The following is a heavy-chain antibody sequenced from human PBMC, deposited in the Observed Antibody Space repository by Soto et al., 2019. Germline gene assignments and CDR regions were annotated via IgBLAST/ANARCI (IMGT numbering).Heavy chain of an antibody. J-gene: IGHJ4*02. CDR1: GGSFNTYG. V-gene: IGHV1-69*01. CDR3: TLLHVPMTYGGGVFDS. D-gene: IGHD3-16*01. CDR2: IIPLLGTT. Sequence: QVQLVQSGAEMMKSGSSVKVSCKVSGGSFNTYGIGWGRQAPVQGLEWMGAIIPLLGTTNYAQRFQGKVTFTADESATTAAMELSRLRCEDSAVYYLTLLHVPMTYGGGVFDSWGQGALGTVSS.